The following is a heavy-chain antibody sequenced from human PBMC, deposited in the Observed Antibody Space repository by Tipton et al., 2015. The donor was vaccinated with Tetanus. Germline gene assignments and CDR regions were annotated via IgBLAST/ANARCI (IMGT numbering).Heavy chain of an antibody. D-gene: IGHD6-13*01. CDR2: IYYNGNT. V-gene: IGHV4-39*01. CDR3: AKQEDNWFDP. Sequence: LSLTCSVTGDSLFSGTFYWAWIRQPPGKGLEWIGNIYYNGNTYYLSSLKSRVTITADTSRNQFSLSLRSVTAADTAVYYCAKQEDNWFDPWGQGTLVTVTS. CDR1: GDSLFSGTFY. J-gene: IGHJ5*02.